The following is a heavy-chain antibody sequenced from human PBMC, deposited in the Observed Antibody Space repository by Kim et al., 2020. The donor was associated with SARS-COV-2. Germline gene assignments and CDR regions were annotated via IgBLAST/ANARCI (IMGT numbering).Heavy chain of an antibody. Sequence: ASVKVSCKASGYTFTSYYMHWVRQAPGQGLEWMGIINPSGGSTSYAQKFQGRVTMTRDTSTSTVYMELSSLRSEDTAVYYCARAINSYCGGDCYGGYYFDYWGQGTLVTVSS. CDR3: ARAINSYCGGDCYGGYYFDY. CDR2: INPSGGST. J-gene: IGHJ4*02. V-gene: IGHV1-46*01. D-gene: IGHD2-21*02. CDR1: GYTFTSYY.